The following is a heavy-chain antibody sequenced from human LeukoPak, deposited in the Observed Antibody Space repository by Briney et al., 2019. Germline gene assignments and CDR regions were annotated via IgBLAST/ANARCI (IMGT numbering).Heavy chain of an antibody. D-gene: IGHD6-19*01. CDR2: ISSSSSTI. J-gene: IGHJ5*02. Sequence: GGSLRLSCAASGFTFSSYSMNWVRQAPGKGLEWVSYISSSSSTIYYADSVKGRFTISRDNAKNSLYLQMNSLRAEDTAVYYCARDLISSGWYEDNWFDPWGQGTLVTVSS. CDR3: ARDLISSGWYEDNWFDP. CDR1: GFTFSSYS. V-gene: IGHV3-48*01.